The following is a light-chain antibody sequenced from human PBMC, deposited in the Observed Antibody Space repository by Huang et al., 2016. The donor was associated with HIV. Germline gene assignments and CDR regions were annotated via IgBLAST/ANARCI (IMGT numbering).Light chain of an antibody. CDR2: GAS. CDR1: QSVSSN. V-gene: IGKV3-15*01. Sequence: EIVMTQSPATLSVSPGERATLSCRASQSVSSNLVWYQQKPGQAPRLIIYGASTRATGDPARFSGSESGTEFTLTISSLQSEDFAVYYCQQYNNWPLTFGGGTKVEIK. CDR3: QQYNNWPLT. J-gene: IGKJ4*01.